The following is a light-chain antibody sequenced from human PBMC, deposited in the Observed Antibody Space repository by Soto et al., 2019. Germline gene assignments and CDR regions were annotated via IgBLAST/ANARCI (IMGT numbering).Light chain of an antibody. CDR1: QSVSSY. CDR3: QQRSNCPPYT. J-gene: IGKJ2*01. V-gene: IGKV3-11*01. Sequence: EIVLTQSPATLSLSPGERATLSCRASQSVSSYLAWYQQKPGQAPKLLIYDASNRANGIPARFSGSGSGTDFTLPISSLEPEDFAVYYCQQRSNCPPYTFGQGTKLEIK. CDR2: DAS.